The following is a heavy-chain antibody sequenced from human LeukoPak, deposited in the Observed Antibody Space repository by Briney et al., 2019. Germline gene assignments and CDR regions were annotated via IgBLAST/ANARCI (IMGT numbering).Heavy chain of an antibody. CDR3: ARDLSRCCSSPSACYFGGVDY. J-gene: IGHJ4*02. Sequence: GASVKVSCKASGYTFTDYYMHWVRQAPGQGLEWMGWINPNSGTTRYAQKFQGRVTMTRDTSITAAYMELSGLRSDDTAVYYCARDLSRCCSSPSACYFGGVDYWGQGTLVAVSS. D-gene: IGHD2-2*01. V-gene: IGHV1-2*02. CDR1: GYTFTDYY. CDR2: INPNSGTT.